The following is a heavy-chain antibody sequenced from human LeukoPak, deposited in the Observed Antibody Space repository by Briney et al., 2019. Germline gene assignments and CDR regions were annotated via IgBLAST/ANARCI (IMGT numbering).Heavy chain of an antibody. CDR2: IKQDGSEK. D-gene: IGHD3-9*01. J-gene: IGHJ5*02. CDR1: GFTLSTYW. V-gene: IGHV3-7*01. Sequence: PGGSLRLSCAVSGFTLSTYWMSWVRQAPGKGLEWVANIKQDGSEKYYVDSVKGRFTISRDNAKNSLYLQMNSLRAEDTAVYYCARSNYVLRYFDWLFDHWGQGTLVTVSS. CDR3: ARSNYVLRYFDWLFDH.